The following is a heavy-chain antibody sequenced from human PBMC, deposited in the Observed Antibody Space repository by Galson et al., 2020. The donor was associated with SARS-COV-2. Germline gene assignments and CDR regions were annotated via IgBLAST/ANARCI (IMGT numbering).Heavy chain of an antibody. CDR1: GFTVSSNY. CDR3: AREAMVAATAPGLYYYYGMDV. CDR2: IYSGGST. Sequence: GESLKISCAASGFTVSSNYMSWVRQAPGKGLEWVSVIYSGGSTYYADSVKGRFTISRDNSKNTLYLQMNSLRAEDTAVYYCAREAMVAATAPGLYYYYGMDVWGQGTTVTVSS. J-gene: IGHJ6*02. V-gene: IGHV3-66*01. D-gene: IGHD2-15*01.